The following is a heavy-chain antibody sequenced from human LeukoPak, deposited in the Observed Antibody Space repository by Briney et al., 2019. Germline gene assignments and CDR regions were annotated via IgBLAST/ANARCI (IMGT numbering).Heavy chain of an antibody. J-gene: IGHJ3*02. CDR1: GYTFTSYG. CDR3: AKDLFGSHPHDAFDI. V-gene: IGHV1-18*01. D-gene: IGHD1-26*01. CDR2: ISAYNGNT. Sequence: ASVTVSCKASGYTFTSYGISWVRQAPGQGLEWMGWISAYNGNTNYAQKLQGRVTITADESTSTAYMELSSLRSEDTAVYYCAKDLFGSHPHDAFDIWGQGTMVTVSS.